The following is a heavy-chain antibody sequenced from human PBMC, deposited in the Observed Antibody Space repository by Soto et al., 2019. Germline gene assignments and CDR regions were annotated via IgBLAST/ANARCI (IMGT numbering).Heavy chain of an antibody. CDR1: GGSLSGYY. V-gene: IGHV4-34*01. Sequence: PSATLSLTCAVYGGSLSGYYWSWIRQPPGKGLEWIGEINHSGSTNYNPSLKSRVTISVDTSKNQFSLKLSSVTAADTAVYYCARGLRNWQQLVQTNKNNWFDPWGQGTLVTVSS. CDR3: ARGLRNWQQLVQTNKNNWFDP. J-gene: IGHJ5*02. D-gene: IGHD6-13*01. CDR2: INHSGST.